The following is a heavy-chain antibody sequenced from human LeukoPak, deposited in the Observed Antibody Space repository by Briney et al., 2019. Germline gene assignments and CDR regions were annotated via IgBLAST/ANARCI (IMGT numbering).Heavy chain of an antibody. CDR2: IIPIFGTA. D-gene: IGHD3-22*01. Sequence: SVKVSCKASGGTFSSYAISWVRQAPGQGLEWVGGIIPIFGTANYAQKFQGRVTITTDESTSTAYMELSSLRSEDTAVYYCATVALLRGSSGYYYYFDYWGQGTLVTVSS. CDR1: GGTFSSYA. V-gene: IGHV1-69*05. CDR3: ATVALLRGSSGYYYYFDY. J-gene: IGHJ4*02.